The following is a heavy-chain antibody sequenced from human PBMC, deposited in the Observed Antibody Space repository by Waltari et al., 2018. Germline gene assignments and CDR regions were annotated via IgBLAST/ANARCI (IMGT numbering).Heavy chain of an antibody. CDR2: IYSGGST. CDR1: GFTFSSYA. Sequence: EVQLLESGGGLVQPGGSLRLSCAASGFTFSSYAMSWVRQAPGKGLEWVSVIYSGGSTYYADSVKGRFTISRDNSKNTLYLQMNSLRAEDTAVYYCAKGGAAQGLRDFDYWGQGTLVTVSS. V-gene: IGHV3-23*03. J-gene: IGHJ4*02. CDR3: AKGGAAQGLRDFDY. D-gene: IGHD6-25*01.